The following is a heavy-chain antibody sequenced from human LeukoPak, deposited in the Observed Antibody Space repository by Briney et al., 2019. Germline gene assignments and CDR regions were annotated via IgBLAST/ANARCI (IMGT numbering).Heavy chain of an antibody. D-gene: IGHD6-13*01. Sequence: ASVKVSCKVSGYTLTEFSIHWVRRVPGKGLEWMGGFDPEDGETIYAQKFQGRVTMTEDTSSDTAYMELSSLRSDDTAVYFCTAITAAGQRGSSFDYWGHGTLVTVSS. V-gene: IGHV1-24*01. CDR2: FDPEDGET. CDR1: GYTLTEFS. J-gene: IGHJ4*01. CDR3: TAITAAGQRGSSFDY.